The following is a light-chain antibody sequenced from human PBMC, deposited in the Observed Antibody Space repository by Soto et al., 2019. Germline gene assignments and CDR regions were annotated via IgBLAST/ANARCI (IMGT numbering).Light chain of an antibody. CDR2: RNN. V-gene: IGLV1-47*01. CDR1: SSNIGSNY. J-gene: IGLJ2*01. CDR3: AAWDDSLSGFHVV. Sequence: QSVLTQPPSASGTPGQRVTISCSGSSSNIGSNYVYWYQQLPGTAPKLLNYRNNQRPSGVPDRFSGSKSGTSASLAISGLRSEDEADYYCAAWDDSLSGFHVVFGGGTKLTVL.